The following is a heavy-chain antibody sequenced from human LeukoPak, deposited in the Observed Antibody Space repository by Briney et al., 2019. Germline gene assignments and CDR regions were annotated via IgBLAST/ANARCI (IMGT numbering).Heavy chain of an antibody. CDR3: ARGLGGAPTTVLS. D-gene: IGHD4-17*01. Sequence: SETLSLTCTVSGYSISSGYYWGWIRQPPGNGLEWIGSIYHSGSTYYNPSLKSRVTISVDTSKNQFSLKLSSVTAADTAVYYCARGLGGAPTTVLSWGQGTLVTVSS. CDR2: IYHSGST. V-gene: IGHV4-38-2*02. CDR1: GYSISSGYY. J-gene: IGHJ5*02.